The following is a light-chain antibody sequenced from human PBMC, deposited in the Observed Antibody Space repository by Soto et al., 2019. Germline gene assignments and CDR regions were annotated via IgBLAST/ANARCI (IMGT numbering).Light chain of an antibody. CDR3: QQYHSYST. J-gene: IGKJ1*01. CDR1: QRISNY. Sequence: DIQMTQSPSTLSASVGDRITITCRASQRISNYLAWYQQKPGKAPNLLIYKASSLQSGVPSRFSGSGSGTEFTLSIRSLQPEDFAIYYCQQYHSYSTFGQGTRVEI. CDR2: KAS. V-gene: IGKV1-5*03.